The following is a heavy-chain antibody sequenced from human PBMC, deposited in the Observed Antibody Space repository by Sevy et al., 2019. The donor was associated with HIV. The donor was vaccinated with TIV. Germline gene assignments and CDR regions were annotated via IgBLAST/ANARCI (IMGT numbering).Heavy chain of an antibody. V-gene: IGHV1-2*02. CDR2: INPNSGGT. CDR1: GYTFTGQY. Sequence: ASVKVSCKASGYTFTGQYIHWVRQAPGQGLEWMGWINPNSGGTNYRQDFQGRVTLTRDTSITTAYMELSGLKSDDTAIYYCARDLRLRGYSYGSLDYRGQGTLVTVSS. CDR3: ARDLRLRGYSYGSLDY. D-gene: IGHD5-18*01. J-gene: IGHJ4*02.